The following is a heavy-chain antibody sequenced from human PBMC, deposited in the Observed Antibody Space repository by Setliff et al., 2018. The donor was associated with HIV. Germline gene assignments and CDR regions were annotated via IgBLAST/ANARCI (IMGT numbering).Heavy chain of an antibody. D-gene: IGHD3-9*01. CDR3: ARRKSYYEMLNGPAVDALDI. Sequence: SETLSLTCTVSGGSISSGSYYWTWTRQPAGKGLEWIGQIYTSGSTNYNPSLKSRVIISVDTAKNQFSLKLSSVTAADTAVYSCARRKSYYEMLNGPAVDALDIWGQGTKVTVSS. CDR2: IYTSGST. CDR1: GGSISSGSYY. V-gene: IGHV4-61*09. J-gene: IGHJ3*02.